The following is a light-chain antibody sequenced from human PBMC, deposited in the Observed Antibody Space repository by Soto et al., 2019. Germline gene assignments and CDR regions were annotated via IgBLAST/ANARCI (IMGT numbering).Light chain of an antibody. Sequence: EIVMTQSPATLSVSPGERATLSCRASQSVSSNLAWYQQKPGQAPRLLIYGASTRATGIPARFSGSGSGTEVTLTISSLQSEDFAVYYCHQDNNWPPYTFGQVTKLEIK. CDR1: QSVSSN. CDR3: HQDNNWPPYT. J-gene: IGKJ2*01. V-gene: IGKV3-15*01. CDR2: GAS.